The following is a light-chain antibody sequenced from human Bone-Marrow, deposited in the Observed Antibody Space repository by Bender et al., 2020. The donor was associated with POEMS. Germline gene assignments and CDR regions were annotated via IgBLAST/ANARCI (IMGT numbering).Light chain of an antibody. J-gene: IGLJ2*01. V-gene: IGLV2-14*02. CDR1: SSDVGSYNL. Sequence: QSALTQSASVSGSPGQSIIISCTGTSSDVGSYNLVSWYQQYPGRAPKLIIYGVNKRPSGVPDRFSGSKTGASASLAISGLRSEDEADYYCQASDNSTVVFGGGTKLTVL. CDR2: GVN. CDR3: QASDNSTVV.